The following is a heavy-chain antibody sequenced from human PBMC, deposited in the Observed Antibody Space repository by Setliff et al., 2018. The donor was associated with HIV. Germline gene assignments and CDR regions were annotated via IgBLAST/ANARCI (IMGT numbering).Heavy chain of an antibody. D-gene: IGHD1-1*01. J-gene: IGHJ4*02. CDR2: IHNSGNT. Sequence: SETLSLTCTVSGGSISSHFWTWIRQPPGKGLEWIGYIHNSGNTKYNPSLKSRVIISVDTSKNHFSLKLRSVTAADTAVYYCAQLGMVDDFDYWGQGTLVTVSS. CDR1: GGSISSHF. CDR3: AQLGMVDDFDY. V-gene: IGHV4-59*11.